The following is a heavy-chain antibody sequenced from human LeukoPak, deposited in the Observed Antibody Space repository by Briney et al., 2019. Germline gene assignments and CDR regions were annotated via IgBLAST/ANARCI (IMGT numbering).Heavy chain of an antibody. Sequence: ASVKVSCKASGYTFTGYYMHWVRQAPGQGLEWMGWINPNRGGTNYAQKFQGRVTMTRDTSISTAYMELSRLRSDDTAVYYCARVPTPTRRAYYFDYWGQGTLVTVSS. CDR1: GYTFTGYY. V-gene: IGHV1-2*02. CDR2: INPNRGGT. J-gene: IGHJ4*02. CDR3: ARVPTPTRRAYYFDY.